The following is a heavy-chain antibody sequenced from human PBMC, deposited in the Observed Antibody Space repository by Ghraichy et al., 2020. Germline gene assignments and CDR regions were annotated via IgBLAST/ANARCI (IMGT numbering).Heavy chain of an antibody. J-gene: IGHJ4*02. CDR3: ARGRANWVYFRFDY. Sequence: SETLSLTCAVSGGSISSGGYSWSWIRQPPGKGLEWIGYIYHSGSTYYNPSLKSRVTISVDRSKNQFSLKLSSVTAADTAVYYCARGRANWVYFRFDYWGQGTLVTVSS. CDR1: GGSISSGGYS. CDR2: IYHSGST. V-gene: IGHV4-30-2*01. D-gene: IGHD7-27*01.